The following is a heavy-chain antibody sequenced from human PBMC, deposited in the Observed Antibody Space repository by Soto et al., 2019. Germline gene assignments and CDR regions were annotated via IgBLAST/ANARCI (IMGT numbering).Heavy chain of an antibody. CDR3: ARDMRGSGCFDY. CDR1: GFTVSSIY. J-gene: IGHJ4*02. D-gene: IGHD6-19*01. V-gene: IGHV3-66*01. Sequence: GGSLRLSCAASGFTVSSIYMSWVRQAPGKGLEWVSLIYSGDNTYFADSVKGRFTISRDNSKNTLYLQMNNLRAEDTAVYYCARDMRGSGCFDYWGQGTLVTVSS. CDR2: IYSGDNT.